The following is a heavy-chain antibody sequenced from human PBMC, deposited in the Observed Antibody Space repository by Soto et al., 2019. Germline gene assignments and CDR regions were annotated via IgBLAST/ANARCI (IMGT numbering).Heavy chain of an antibody. Sequence: QVQLVESGGGVVQPGTSLKLSCAASGFTFDDFGFHWVRQAPGKGLEWVATLSYDGSHEYYADSVKGRFTISRDNYKITLYLQMNSLKTEDTAMYYCAKEMFPRTVLDSSSPWGDYWGKGNLVTVSS. D-gene: IGHD3-22*01. CDR1: GFTFDDFG. CDR3: AKEMFPRTVLDSSSPWGDY. V-gene: IGHV3-30*18. CDR2: LSYDGSHE. J-gene: IGHJ4*02.